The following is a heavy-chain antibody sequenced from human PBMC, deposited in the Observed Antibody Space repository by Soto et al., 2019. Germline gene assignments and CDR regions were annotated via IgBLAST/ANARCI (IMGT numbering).Heavy chain of an antibody. D-gene: IGHD1-26*01. CDR3: ASGPRGGSYYSVRSLSNWFDP. CDR2: ISASGSST. CDR1: GFTFNSNA. V-gene: IGHV3-23*01. J-gene: IGHJ5*02. Sequence: VQLLESGGGSVQPGGSLRLSCSASGFTFNSNAMNWVRQAPGKGLEWVSTISASGSSTYYPDSAKGRFTISRDNSRNTLYLQMSSLRADDTAVYYCASGPRGGSYYSVRSLSNWFDPWGQGTLVTVSS.